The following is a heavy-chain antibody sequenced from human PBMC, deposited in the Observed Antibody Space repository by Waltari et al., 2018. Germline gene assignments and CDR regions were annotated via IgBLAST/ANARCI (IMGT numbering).Heavy chain of an antibody. V-gene: IGHV3-7*01. CDR3: AREVGNDYIWGSNDY. CDR2: IKQDGSEK. D-gene: IGHD3-16*01. CDR1: GFTFSSYW. Sequence: EVQLVESGGGLVQPGGSLRLSCVASGFTFSSYWMSWVRQAPGKGLEWVANIKQDGSEKYYVDSVKGRFTISRDNAKNSLYLQMNSLRAEDTAVYYCAREVGNDYIWGSNDYWGQGTLVTVSS. J-gene: IGHJ4*02.